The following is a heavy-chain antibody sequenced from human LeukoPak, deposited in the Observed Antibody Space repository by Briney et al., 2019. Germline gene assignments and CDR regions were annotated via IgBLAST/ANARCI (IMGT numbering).Heavy chain of an antibody. CDR3: ATYCSSTSCYSREPYYYYFGMDV. D-gene: IGHD2-2*01. J-gene: IGHJ6*02. CDR2: FEPEDGET. V-gene: IGHV1-24*01. Sequence: ASVKVSCKVSGYTLTELSMHWVRQAPGKGLEWMGGFEPEDGETIYAQKFQGRVTMTEDTSTDTAYMELSSLRSEDTAVYYCATYCSSTSCYSREPYYYYFGMDVWGQGTTVTVSS. CDR1: GYTLTELS.